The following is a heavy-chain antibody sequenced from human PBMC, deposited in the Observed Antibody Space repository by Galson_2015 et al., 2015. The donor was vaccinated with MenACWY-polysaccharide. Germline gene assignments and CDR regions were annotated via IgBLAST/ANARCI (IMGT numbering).Heavy chain of an antibody. CDR3: ATAPSLHVGQH. Sequence: SLRLSCAASGFTFSTYWMTWVRQAPGKGLEWVANIKQDGSDKYYVDSVKGRFTISRDNAENSLYLQMNSLRAEDTAVYYCATAPSLHVGQHWGQGTLVIVSS. CDR1: GFTFSTYW. D-gene: IGHD5-24*01. CDR2: IKQDGSDK. V-gene: IGHV3-7*01. J-gene: IGHJ1*01.